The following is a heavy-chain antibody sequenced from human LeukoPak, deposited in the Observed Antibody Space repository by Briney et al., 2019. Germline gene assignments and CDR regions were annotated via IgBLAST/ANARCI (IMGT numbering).Heavy chain of an antibody. V-gene: IGHV4-4*02. CDR3: ARGQGATVPQVGKNWFDP. J-gene: IGHJ5*02. CDR2: IYHSGST. CDR1: GASISSSNW. D-gene: IGHD1-26*01. Sequence: PSETLSLTCAVSGASISSSNWWSWVRQSPGKGLEWIGEIYHSGSTNYNPSLKSRVSISLDKSKNQISLRLSSVTVADTAMYYCARGQGATVPQVGKNWFDPWGQGTRVTVSS.